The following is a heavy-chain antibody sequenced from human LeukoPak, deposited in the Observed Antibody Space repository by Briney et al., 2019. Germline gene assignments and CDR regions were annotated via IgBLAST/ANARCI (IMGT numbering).Heavy chain of an antibody. CDR2: MNPNSGNT. J-gene: IGHJ6*02. CDR3: ARTPPGSGSYRTYYYYYYGMDV. D-gene: IGHD3-10*01. V-gene: IGHV1-8*01. Sequence: GASVKVSCKASGYTFTSYDINWVRQATGQGLEWMGWMNPNSGNTGYAQKFQGRVTMTRNTSISTAYMELSSLRSEDTAVYYCARTPPGSGSYRTYYYYYYGMDVWGQGSTVTVSS. CDR1: GYTFTSYD.